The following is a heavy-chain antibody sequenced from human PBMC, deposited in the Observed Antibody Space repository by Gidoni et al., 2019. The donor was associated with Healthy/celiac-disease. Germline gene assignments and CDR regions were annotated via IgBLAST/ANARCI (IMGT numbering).Heavy chain of an antibody. CDR2: IRSKAYGGTT. D-gene: IGHD6-19*01. Sequence: EVQLVESGGGLVKPGRSLRLSCTASGFTFGDYAMSWFRQAPGKGLEWVGFIRSKAYGGTTEYAASVKGRFTISRDDSKSIAYLQMNSLKTEDTAVYYCTRDWKGYSSGSRFDYWGQGTLVTVSS. J-gene: IGHJ4*02. V-gene: IGHV3-49*05. CDR1: GFTFGDYA. CDR3: TRDWKGYSSGSRFDY.